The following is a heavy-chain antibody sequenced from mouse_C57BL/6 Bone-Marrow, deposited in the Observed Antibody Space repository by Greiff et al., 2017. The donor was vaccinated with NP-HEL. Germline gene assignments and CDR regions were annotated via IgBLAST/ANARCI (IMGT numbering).Heavy chain of an antibody. CDR1: GYTFTDYY. V-gene: IGHV1-77*01. J-gene: IGHJ2*01. Sequence: QVQLQQSGAELVKPGASVKISCKASGYTFTDYYINWVKQRPGQGLEWIGKIGPGSGSTYYNEKFKGKATLTADKSSSTAYMQLSSLTSEDSAVYFCARRVYYGSSYGDYFDYWGQGTTLTVSS. CDR2: IGPGSGST. CDR3: ARRVYYGSSYGDYFDY. D-gene: IGHD1-1*01.